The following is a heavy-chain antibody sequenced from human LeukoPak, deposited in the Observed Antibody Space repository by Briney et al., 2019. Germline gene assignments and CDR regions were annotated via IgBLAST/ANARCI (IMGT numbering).Heavy chain of an antibody. CDR1: GFSFSSYD. D-gene: IGHD4-17*01. V-gene: IGHV3-13*04. J-gene: IGHJ2*01. CDR3: ARVLNFSRGTVTPLSNWYFDL. Sequence: PGGSLRLSCAASGFSFSSYDMHWVRHATGKGLEWVSSIGSAGAIYYQDSVEGRLTISRENARNSFYLQMNSLRAGDTAVYYCARVLNFSRGTVTPLSNWYFDLWGRGTRVTVS. CDR2: IGSAGAI.